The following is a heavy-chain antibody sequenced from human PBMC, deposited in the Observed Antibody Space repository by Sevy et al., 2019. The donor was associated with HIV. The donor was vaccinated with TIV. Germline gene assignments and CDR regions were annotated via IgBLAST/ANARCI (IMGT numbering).Heavy chain of an antibody. CDR2: IIPIFGTA. J-gene: IGHJ6*03. CDR3: ARGWLRGAAARFRDYYYYMDV. CDR1: GGTFSSYA. D-gene: IGHD6-13*01. V-gene: IGHV1-69*06. Sequence: ASVKVSCKASGGTFSSYAISWVRQAPGQGLEWMGGIIPIFGTANYAQTFQGRVTITADKSTSTAYMELSSLRSEDTAVYYCARGWLRGAAARFRDYYYYMDVWGKGTTVTVSS.